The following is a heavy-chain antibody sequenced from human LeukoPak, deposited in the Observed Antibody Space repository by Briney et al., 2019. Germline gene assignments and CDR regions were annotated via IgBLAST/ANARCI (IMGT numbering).Heavy chain of an antibody. D-gene: IGHD2-15*01. CDR1: GFTFNNYA. V-gene: IGHV3-23*01. Sequence: GGSLRLSCAASGFTFNNYAMKWVRQAPGKGLDWISVISGSGYSTYHADSVKGRFTISRDNAKSTLYLQMNSLRAEDTAVYYCASWCSGGSCPEQYYYYMDVWGKGTTVTVSS. CDR2: ISGSGYST. J-gene: IGHJ6*03. CDR3: ASWCSGGSCPEQYYYYMDV.